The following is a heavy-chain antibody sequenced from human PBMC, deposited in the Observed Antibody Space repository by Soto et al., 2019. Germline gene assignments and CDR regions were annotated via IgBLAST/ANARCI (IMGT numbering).Heavy chain of an antibody. V-gene: IGHV4-4*02. D-gene: IGHD4-4*01. CDR2: ISHSEGS. J-gene: IGHJ6*02. CDR3: ATQTISYTWDV. CDR1: GGSISSTKW. Sequence: QVQLQESGPGLVKPLGTLSLTCAVSGGSISSTKWWTWVRQPPGKGLEWIAEISHSEGSNYNPSLKSRVAMSLDNSKNQFSLRLSSVTAADTAVYYCATQTISYTWDVWCQGTTVTVS.